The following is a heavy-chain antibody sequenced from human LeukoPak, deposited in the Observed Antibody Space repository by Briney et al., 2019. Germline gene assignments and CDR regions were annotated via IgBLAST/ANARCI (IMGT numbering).Heavy chain of an antibody. V-gene: IGHV3-21*04. D-gene: IGHD2/OR15-2a*01. Sequence: GGSLRLSCAASGFTFSSYSMNWVRQAPGKGLEWVSSISSSSSYIYYADSVKGRFTISRDNAKNSLYLQVNSLRAEDTAVYYCAKTFGWPFYFDHWGQGTLVTVSS. J-gene: IGHJ4*02. CDR1: GFTFSSYS. CDR2: ISSSSSYI. CDR3: AKTFGWPFYFDH.